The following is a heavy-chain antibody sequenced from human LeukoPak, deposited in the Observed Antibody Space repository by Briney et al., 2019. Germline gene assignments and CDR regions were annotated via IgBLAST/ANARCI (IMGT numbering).Heavy chain of an antibody. D-gene: IGHD5-24*01. Sequence: SETLSLTCTVSGGSISSYYWSWIRPPPGKGLEWIGYIYYSGSTNYNPSLKSRVTISVDTSKNQFSLKLSSVTAADTAVYYCAREAVEMGRTFDYWGQGTLVTVSS. J-gene: IGHJ4*02. CDR1: GGSISSYY. CDR3: AREAVEMGRTFDY. V-gene: IGHV4-59*01. CDR2: IYYSGST.